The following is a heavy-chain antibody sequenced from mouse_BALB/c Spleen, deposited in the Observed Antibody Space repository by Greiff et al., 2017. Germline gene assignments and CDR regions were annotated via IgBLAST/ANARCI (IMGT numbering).Heavy chain of an antibody. CDR3: TRSKYGNYWYFDV. D-gene: IGHD2-10*02. V-gene: IGHV1-5*01. Sequence: EVQLHQSGTVLARPGASVKMSCKASGYTFTSYWMHWVKQRPGQGLEWIGAIYPGNSDTSYNQKFKGKAKLTAVTSTSTAYMELSSLTNEDSAVYYCTRSKYGNYWYFDVWGAGTTVTVSS. CDR1: GYTFTSYW. J-gene: IGHJ1*01. CDR2: IYPGNSDT.